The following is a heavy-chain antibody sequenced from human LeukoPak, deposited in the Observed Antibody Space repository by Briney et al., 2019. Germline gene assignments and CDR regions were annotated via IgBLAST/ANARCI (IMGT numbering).Heavy chain of an antibody. J-gene: IGHJ3*02. Sequence: GGSLRLSCTMFGFSFSTYGMHWVRQAPGNGLEWVAVIWNDGSHQYYTDSVKGRFTISRDNSKNTVYLQMNSLRADDTTLYYCARQKGLSAFDIWGQGTMVTVSS. CDR3: ARQKGLSAFDI. CDR2: IWNDGSHQ. CDR1: GFSFSTYG. V-gene: IGHV3-33*01. D-gene: IGHD6-19*01.